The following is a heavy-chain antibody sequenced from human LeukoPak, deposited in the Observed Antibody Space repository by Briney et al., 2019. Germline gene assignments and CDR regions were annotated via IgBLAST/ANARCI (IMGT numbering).Heavy chain of an antibody. CDR3: ARLVVPAAHIDY. CDR1: GGSISSGGYS. CDR2: IYHSGST. D-gene: IGHD2-2*01. V-gene: IGHV4-30-2*01. J-gene: IGHJ4*02. Sequence: SETLSLTCAVSGGSISSGGYSWSWIRQPPGKGLEWIGYIYHSGSTYYNPSLKSRVTISVDRSKNQFSLKLSSVTAADTAVYYRARLVVPAAHIDYWGQGTLVTVSS.